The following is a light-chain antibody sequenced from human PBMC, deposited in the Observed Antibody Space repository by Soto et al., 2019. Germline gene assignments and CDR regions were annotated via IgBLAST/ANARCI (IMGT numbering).Light chain of an antibody. Sequence: DVVLTQSPLSLSVTLGQPASISCRSSQSLVDSDGNTYLNWFQQRPGQSPSGLIYKVSNRDSGVPDRFSGSGSDTDFTLNISRVEVEDVGVYYCMEGTHWPPWTFGQGTKVEIK. V-gene: IGKV2-30*01. CDR1: QSLVDSDGNTY. J-gene: IGKJ1*01. CDR2: KVS. CDR3: MEGTHWPPWT.